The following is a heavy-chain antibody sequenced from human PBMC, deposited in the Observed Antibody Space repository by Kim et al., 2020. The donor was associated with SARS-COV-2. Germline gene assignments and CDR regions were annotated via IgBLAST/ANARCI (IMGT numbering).Heavy chain of an antibody. J-gene: IGHJ5*02. CDR1: GFTFSSYA. V-gene: IGHV3-23*01. CDR3: AKSGSGGYTLNWFDP. CDR2: VSGSGAGT. Sequence: GGSLRLSCAASGFTFSSYAMSWVRQAPGKGLEWVSAVSGSGAGTFYADSVRGRFSISRDNSKNTLYLQMNSLRAEDTAVYYCAKSGSGGYTLNWFDPWGQGTLVTVSS. D-gene: IGHD6-25*01.